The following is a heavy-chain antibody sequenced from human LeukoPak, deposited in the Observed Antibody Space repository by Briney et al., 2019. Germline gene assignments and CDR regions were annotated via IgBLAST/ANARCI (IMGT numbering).Heavy chain of an antibody. CDR3: ARDNSVRDEAWWFNP. Sequence: ASVKVSCKASGGTFSSHTFNWVRQAPGQGLEWMGGIIPIYATANYAQKFQGRVTLTRDMSTSTDYLELSSLRSEDTAVYYCARDNSVRDEAWWFNPWGQGTLVTVSS. V-gene: IGHV1-69*05. CDR2: IIPIYATA. D-gene: IGHD5-24*01. CDR1: GGTFSSHT. J-gene: IGHJ5*02.